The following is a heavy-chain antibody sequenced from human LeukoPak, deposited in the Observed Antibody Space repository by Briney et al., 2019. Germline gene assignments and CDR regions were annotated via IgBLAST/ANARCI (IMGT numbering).Heavy chain of an antibody. Sequence: KPSETLSLTCAVYGGSFSGYYWSWTRQPPGKGLEWIGEINHSGSTNYNPSLKSRVTISVDTSKNQFSLKLSSVTAADTAVYYCALAVAGTRDAFDIWGQGTMVTVSS. V-gene: IGHV4-34*01. CDR3: ALAVAGTRDAFDI. CDR1: GGSFSGYY. D-gene: IGHD6-19*01. CDR2: INHSGST. J-gene: IGHJ3*02.